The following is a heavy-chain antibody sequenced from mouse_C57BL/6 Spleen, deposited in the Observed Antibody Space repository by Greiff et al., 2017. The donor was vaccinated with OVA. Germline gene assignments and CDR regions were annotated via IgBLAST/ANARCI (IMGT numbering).Heavy chain of an antibody. V-gene: IGHV1-64*01. CDR2: IHPNSGST. D-gene: IGHD1-1*01. J-gene: IGHJ2*01. Sequence: QVQLQQPGAELVKPGASVKLSCKASGYTFTSYWMHWVKQRPGQGLEWIGMIHPNSGSTNYNEKFKSKATLTVDKSSSTAYMQLSSLTSEDSAVYYCARYYDYGSLYYFDYWGQGTTLTVSS. CDR1: GYTFTSYW. CDR3: ARYYDYGSLYYFDY.